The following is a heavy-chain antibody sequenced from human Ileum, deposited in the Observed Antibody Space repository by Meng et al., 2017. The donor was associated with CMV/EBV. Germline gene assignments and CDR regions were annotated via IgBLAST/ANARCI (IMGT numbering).Heavy chain of an antibody. CDR2: IYYSGST. Sequence: SETLSLTCTVSGGSISSSRYYWGWIRQPPGKGLEWIGSIYYSGSTYYNPSLKSRVTISVDTSKNQFSLKLSSVTAADTAVYYCARKDHYFDYWGQGTLVTVSS. J-gene: IGHJ4*02. CDR1: GGSISSSRYY. V-gene: IGHV4-39*01. CDR3: ARKDHYFDY.